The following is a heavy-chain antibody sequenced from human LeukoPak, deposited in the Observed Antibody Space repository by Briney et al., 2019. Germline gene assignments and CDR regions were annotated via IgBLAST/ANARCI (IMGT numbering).Heavy chain of an antibody. D-gene: IGHD1-1*01. CDR3: AKGTTANRGALDY. V-gene: IGHV3-43D*04. CDR1: GFTFSSYS. Sequence: GGSLRLSRAASGFTFSSYSMNWVRQAPGKGLEWVSLISWDGGSTYYANSVKGRFTISRDNSKNSLYLQMNSLRAEDTALYYCAKGTTANRGALDYWGQGTLVTVSS. J-gene: IGHJ4*02. CDR2: ISWDGGST.